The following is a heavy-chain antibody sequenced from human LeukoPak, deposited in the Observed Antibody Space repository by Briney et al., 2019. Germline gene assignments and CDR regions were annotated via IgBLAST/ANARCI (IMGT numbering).Heavy chain of an antibody. V-gene: IGHV3-7*01. CDR3: ARGTPSSSGWLYYGMDV. J-gene: IGHJ6*02. Sequence: GGSLRLSCAASGFSFSSHWMSWVRQAPGKGLEWLANIKQDESEKYYADSAEGRFTISRDNAKNSVYLKMNSLRAEDSAVYYCARGTPSSSGWLYYGMDVWGQGTTVTVSS. D-gene: IGHD6-19*01. CDR2: IKQDESEK. CDR1: GFSFSSHW.